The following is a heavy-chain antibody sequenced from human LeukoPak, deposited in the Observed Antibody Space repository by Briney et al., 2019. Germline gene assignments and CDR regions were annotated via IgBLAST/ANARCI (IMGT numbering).Heavy chain of an antibody. J-gene: IGHJ4*02. CDR3: AREKNSIAARTYFDY. V-gene: IGHV1-46*01. CDR2: INPSGGST. Sequence: GASVKVSCKASGYTFTSYYMHWVRQAPGQGLEWMGIINPSGGSTNYAQKFQGRVTITADKSTSTAYMELSSLRSEDTAVYYCAREKNSIAARTYFDYWGQGTLVTVSS. D-gene: IGHD6-6*01. CDR1: GYTFTSYY.